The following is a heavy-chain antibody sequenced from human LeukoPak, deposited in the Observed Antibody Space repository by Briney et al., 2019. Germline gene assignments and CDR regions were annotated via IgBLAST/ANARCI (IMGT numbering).Heavy chain of an antibody. CDR3: ARGDIVVVPAARNWFDP. CDR1: GYTFTGYY. Sequence: ASVKVSCKASGYTFTGYYMHWVRQAPGQGLEWMGWINPNSGGTNYAQKFQGRVTMTRDTSISTAYMELSRLRSDDTAVYYWARGDIVVVPAARNWFDPWGQGTLVTVSS. D-gene: IGHD2-2*01. V-gene: IGHV1-2*02. CDR2: INPNSGGT. J-gene: IGHJ5*02.